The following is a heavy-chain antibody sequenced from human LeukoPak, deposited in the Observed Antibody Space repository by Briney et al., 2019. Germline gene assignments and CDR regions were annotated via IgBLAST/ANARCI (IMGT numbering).Heavy chain of an antibody. CDR2: IIPIFGTA. J-gene: IGHJ3*02. Sequence: SVKVSCKASGGTFSSYAISWVRQAPVQGLEWMGGIIPIFGTANYAQKFQGRVTITADESTSTAYMELSSLRSEDTAVYYCARSYNWNFPQAFDIWGQGTMVTVSS. CDR1: GGTFSSYA. V-gene: IGHV1-69*01. CDR3: ARSYNWNFPQAFDI. D-gene: IGHD1-7*01.